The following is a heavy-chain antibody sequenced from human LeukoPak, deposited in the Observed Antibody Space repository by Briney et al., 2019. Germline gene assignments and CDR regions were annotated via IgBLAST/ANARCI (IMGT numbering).Heavy chain of an antibody. V-gene: IGHV3-23*01. CDR3: VSPVRTSPGNWKKWFAK. J-gene: IGHJ4*02. CDR1: GFTFSSYA. CDR2: ISGSGGST. D-gene: IGHD3-22*01. Sequence: PGGSLRLSCAASGFTFSSYAMSWVRQAPGKGLEWVSAISGSGGSTYYADSVKGRFTISRDNSKNTLYLQMNSLRVEDTALYYCVSPVRTSPGNWKKWFAKWGKETLAPSPQ.